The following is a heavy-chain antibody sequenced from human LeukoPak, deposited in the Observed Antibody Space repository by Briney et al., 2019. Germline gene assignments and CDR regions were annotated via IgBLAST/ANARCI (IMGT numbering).Heavy chain of an antibody. CDR1: GFTFSSYA. Sequence: GGSLRLSCAASGFTFSSYAMSCVRQAPGKGLEWVSAISGSGGSTYYADSVKGRFTISRDNSKNTLYLQMNSLRAEDTAVYYCAKVATIFGVVIIASGYYFDYWGQGTLVTVSS. J-gene: IGHJ4*02. V-gene: IGHV3-23*01. CDR3: AKVATIFGVVIIASGYYFDY. CDR2: ISGSGGST. D-gene: IGHD3-3*01.